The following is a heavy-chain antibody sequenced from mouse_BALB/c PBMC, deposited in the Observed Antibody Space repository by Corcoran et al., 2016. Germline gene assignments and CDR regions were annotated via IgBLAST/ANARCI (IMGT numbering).Heavy chain of an antibody. CDR3: ARGDTTAFYWYFDV. J-gene: IGHJ1*01. Sequence: LVKTGASVKISCKASGYSFTGYYMHWGKQSHGKSLEWVGYISCYNGATSYNQKFTGKATFTVDTSSSTAYMQFNSLTSEDSAVYYCARGDTTAFYWYFDVWGAGTTVTVSS. V-gene: IGHV1S34*01. CDR2: ISCYNGAT. CDR1: GYSFTGYY. D-gene: IGHD1-2*01.